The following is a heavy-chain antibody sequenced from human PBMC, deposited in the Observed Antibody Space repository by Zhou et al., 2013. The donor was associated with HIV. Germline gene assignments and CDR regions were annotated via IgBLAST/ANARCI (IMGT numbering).Heavy chain of an antibody. CDR3: ARAEYSRINHYYYYYMDV. V-gene: IGHV1-69*05. CDR1: GGTFSSYA. Sequence: QVQLVQSGAEVKKPGSSVKVSCKASGGTFSSYAISWVRQAPGQGLEWMGGIIPIFGTANYAQKFQGRVTITTDESTSTAYMELSSLRSEDTAVYYCARAEYSRINHYYYYYMDVWGKGTTVTVSS. CDR2: IIPIFGTA. D-gene: IGHD6-6*01. J-gene: IGHJ6*03.